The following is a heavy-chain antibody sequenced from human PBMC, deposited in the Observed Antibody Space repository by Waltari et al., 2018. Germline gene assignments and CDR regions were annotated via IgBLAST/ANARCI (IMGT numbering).Heavy chain of an antibody. D-gene: IGHD2-15*01. CDR2: IYSGGST. V-gene: IGHV3-53*01. CDR3: ATLPPFRHDAFDI. J-gene: IGHJ3*02. Sequence: EVQLVESGGGLIQPGGSLRLSCAASGFTVSSNYMSWVRQAPGKGLEWVSVIYSGGSTYYADSVKGRFTISRDNSKNTLYLQMNSLRAEDTAVYYCATLPPFRHDAFDIWGQGTMVTVSS. CDR1: GFTVSSNY.